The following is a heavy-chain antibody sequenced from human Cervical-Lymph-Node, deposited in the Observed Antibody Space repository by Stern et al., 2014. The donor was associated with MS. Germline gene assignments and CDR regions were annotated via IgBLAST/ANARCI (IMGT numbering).Heavy chain of an antibody. V-gene: IGHV3-30*04. CDR2: ISYDGSTE. CDR3: ARRAADQDAFDF. J-gene: IGHJ3*01. Sequence: MQLVESGGGVVQPGRSLRLSCATSGFTFSSTAMHWVRQAPGKGLEWVAIISYDGSTEYYADSVKGRFIISRDNSKNTLYLQMNSLRGEDTAVYYCARRAADQDAFDFWGQGTMVTVSS. CDR1: GFTFSSTA. D-gene: IGHD6-13*01.